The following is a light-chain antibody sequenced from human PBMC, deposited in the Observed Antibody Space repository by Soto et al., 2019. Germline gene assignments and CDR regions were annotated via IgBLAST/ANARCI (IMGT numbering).Light chain of an antibody. CDR1: SSDVGSYNR. CDR3: SSYTAKSPVV. J-gene: IGLJ2*01. Sequence: QSALTQPPSVSGSPGQSVTISCTGTSSDVGSYNRVSWYQQPPGTAPKVIIYEVTNRPSGVPDRFSGSKSGNTASLTISGLQAEDEADYYCSSYTAKSPVVFGGGTKVTVL. V-gene: IGLV2-18*02. CDR2: EVT.